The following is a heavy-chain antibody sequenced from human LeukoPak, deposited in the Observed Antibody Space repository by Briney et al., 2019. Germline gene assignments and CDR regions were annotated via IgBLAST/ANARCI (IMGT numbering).Heavy chain of an antibody. V-gene: IGHV3-30*03. CDR1: GFTFSNYG. CDR2: ISSDGSNK. J-gene: IGHJ4*02. Sequence: PGRSLRLSCAASGFTFSNYGMQWVRQAPGKGLEWVPLISSDGSNKYYADPVKGRFTISRDNSKNTLYLQMDSLRTEDTALYYCAGGWDFGDYWGQGTLVTVSS. CDR3: AGGWDFGDY. D-gene: IGHD1-26*01.